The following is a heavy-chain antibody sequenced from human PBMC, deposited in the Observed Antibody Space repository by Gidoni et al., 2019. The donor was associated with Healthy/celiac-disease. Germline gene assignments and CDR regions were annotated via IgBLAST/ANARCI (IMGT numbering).Heavy chain of an antibody. J-gene: IGHJ5*02. Sequence: QVQLVQSGAAVKKPGASVKVSCKASGSTFPGYYMHWVRQAPGQGLEWMGRINPNSGGTNYAQKFQGRVTMTRDTSISTAYMELSRLRSDDTAVYYCARDLSQLVRQQLLNWFDPWGQGTLVTVSS. CDR1: GSTFPGYY. CDR3: ARDLSQLVRQQLLNWFDP. D-gene: IGHD6-13*01. V-gene: IGHV1-2*06. CDR2: INPNSGGT.